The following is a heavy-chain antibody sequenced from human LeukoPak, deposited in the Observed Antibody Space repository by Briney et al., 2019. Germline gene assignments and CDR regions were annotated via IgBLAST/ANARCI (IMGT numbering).Heavy chain of an antibody. CDR2: IIPIFGTA. CDR3: ARGKEITMTGIGGYFDY. CDR1: GGTFSSYA. V-gene: IGHV1-69*05. D-gene: IGHD3-22*01. J-gene: IGHJ4*02. Sequence: ASVKVSCKDSGGTFSSYAISWVRQAPGQGLEWMGGIIPIFGTANYAQKFQGRVTITTDESTSTAYMELSSLRSEDTAVYYCARGKEITMTGIGGYFDYWGQGTLVTVSS.